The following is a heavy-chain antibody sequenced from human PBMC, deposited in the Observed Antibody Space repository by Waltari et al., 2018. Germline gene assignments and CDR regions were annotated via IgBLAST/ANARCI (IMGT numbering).Heavy chain of an antibody. V-gene: IGHV5-51*01. Sequence: EVQLVQSGAEVNKPGESLKISCKGSGYSFTSYWLGWVRHIPGNGLEWMGIIYPGDSDTGYSPSFQGQVTISADKSISTADLQWSSLKASDTAMYYCARLIAVASWGRYFQHWGQGTLVTVSS. CDR3: ARLIAVASWGRYFQH. J-gene: IGHJ1*01. CDR1: GYSFTSYW. D-gene: IGHD6-19*01. CDR2: IYPGDSDT.